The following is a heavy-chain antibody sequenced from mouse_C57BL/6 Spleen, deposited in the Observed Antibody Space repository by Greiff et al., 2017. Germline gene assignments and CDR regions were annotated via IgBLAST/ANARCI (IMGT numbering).Heavy chain of an antibody. D-gene: IGHD1-1*01. CDR1: GFTFSDYY. V-gene: IGHV5-16*01. CDR2: INYDGSST. J-gene: IGHJ2*01. Sequence: DVKLVESEGGLVQPGSSMKLSCTASGFTFSDYYMAWVRQVPEKGLEWVANINYDGSSTYYLDSLKSRFIISRDNAKNILYLQMSSLKSEDTATYYCARNYYGYYFDDWGQGTTLTVSS. CDR3: ARNYYGYYFDD.